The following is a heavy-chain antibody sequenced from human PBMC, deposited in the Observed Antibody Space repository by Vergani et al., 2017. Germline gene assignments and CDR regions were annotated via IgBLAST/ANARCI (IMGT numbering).Heavy chain of an antibody. J-gene: IGHJ4*02. D-gene: IGHD3-3*01. Sequence: EVQLVESGGGVVRPGGSRGLSWAASGFTFDDYGMSWVRKAPGRGLEWVSGINWNGGSTGYADSVKGRFTISRDNAKNSLYLQMNSLRAEDTALYYCARERNAYYDFWSGYYTQYYFDYWGQGTLVTVSS. V-gene: IGHV3-20*04. CDR3: ARERNAYYDFWSGYYTQYYFDY. CDR2: INWNGGST. CDR1: GFTFDDYG.